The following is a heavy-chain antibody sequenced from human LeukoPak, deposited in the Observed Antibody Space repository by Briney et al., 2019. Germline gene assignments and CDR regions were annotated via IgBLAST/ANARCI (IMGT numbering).Heavy chain of an antibody. CDR2: IWYDGSNK. CDR3: ATVPAVTDAFDI. D-gene: IGHD6-19*01. Sequence: GRSLRLSCAASGFTFSSYGMHWVRQAPGKGLEWVAVIWYDGSNKYYADSVKGRFTISRDNSNNTLYLQMNSLRAEDTAVYYCATVPAVTDAFDIWGQGTMVTVSS. CDR1: GFTFSSYG. V-gene: IGHV3-33*01. J-gene: IGHJ3*02.